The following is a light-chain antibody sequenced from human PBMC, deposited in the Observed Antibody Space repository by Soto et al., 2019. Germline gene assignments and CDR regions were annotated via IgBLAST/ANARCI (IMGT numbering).Light chain of an antibody. J-gene: IGKJ5*01. CDR3: QEYDGAPIT. Sequence: DIQMTQSPSTLSAFVGDRVTITCRASQRISTWVAWYQQKPGQAPSLVIFDASNRASGMPERFSGSGSGTDFTLTIARLEPEDFAVYYCQEYDGAPITFGLGTRLEI. CDR1: QRISTW. CDR2: DAS. V-gene: IGKV1-5*01.